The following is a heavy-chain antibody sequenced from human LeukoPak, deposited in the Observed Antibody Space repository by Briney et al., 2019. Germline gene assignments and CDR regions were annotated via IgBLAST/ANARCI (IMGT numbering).Heavy chain of an antibody. CDR1: GFTFGSYA. J-gene: IGHJ4*02. V-gene: IGHV3-49*04. D-gene: IGHD6-13*01. Sequence: PGGSLRLSCTVSGFTFGSYAMSWVRQAPGKGLEWGGFIRSKAYGGTTEYAASVEGRFTISRDDSKSIAYLQMNSLKTEDTAVYYCTREGGIADYWGQGTLVTVSS. CDR2: IRSKAYGGTT. CDR3: TREGGIADY.